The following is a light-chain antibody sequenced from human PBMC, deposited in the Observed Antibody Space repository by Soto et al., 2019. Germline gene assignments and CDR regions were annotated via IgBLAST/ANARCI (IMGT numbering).Light chain of an antibody. Sequence: DIQMTQSPSSLSASVGDRVTITCRASPNINSYLNWYQQKPGKAPKLLIFAASSLQSGVPLRFSGSGSGTDFTLTISSLQPEDFATYYCQQSYSTPYTFGQGTKLEIK. CDR1: PNINSY. CDR2: AAS. CDR3: QQSYSTPYT. J-gene: IGKJ2*01. V-gene: IGKV1-39*01.